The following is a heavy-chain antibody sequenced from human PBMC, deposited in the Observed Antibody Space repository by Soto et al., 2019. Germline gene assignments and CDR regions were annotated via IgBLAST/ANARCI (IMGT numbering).Heavy chain of an antibody. Sequence: SVKVSCKASGGTFSSYAISWVRQAPGQGLEWMGGIIPIFGTANYAQKFQGRVTITADESTSTAYMELSSLRSEDTAVYYCARGLEKITIFGVVIHSGFDYWRQGTLVTVSS. CDR3: ARGLEKITIFGVVIHSGFDY. V-gene: IGHV1-69*13. D-gene: IGHD3-3*01. J-gene: IGHJ4*02. CDR1: GGTFSSYA. CDR2: IIPIFGTA.